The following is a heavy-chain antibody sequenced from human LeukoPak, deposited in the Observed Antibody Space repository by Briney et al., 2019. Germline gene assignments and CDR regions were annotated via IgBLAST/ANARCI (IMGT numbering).Heavy chain of an antibody. D-gene: IGHD3-16*01. CDR1: GFTFSSYA. V-gene: IGHV3-7*04. Sequence: GGSLRLSCAASGFTFSSYAMSWVRQAPGKGLEWVANIKYDGSDKRYVDSVKGRFTVSRDNANNSLYLQMNSLRAEDTAVYYCVRGGGSFDSWGQGTLVTVSS. CDR3: VRGGGSFDS. J-gene: IGHJ4*02. CDR2: IKYDGSDK.